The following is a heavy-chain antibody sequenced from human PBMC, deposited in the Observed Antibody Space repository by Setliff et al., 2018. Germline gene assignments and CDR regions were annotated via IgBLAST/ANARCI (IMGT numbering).Heavy chain of an antibody. V-gene: IGHV1-8*02. J-gene: IGHJ4*02. D-gene: IGHD2-8*01. Sequence: ASVKVSCKASGYTFTSYDINWVRQATGQGLEWMGWISGYNGYTIYAQKFQGRVTMTRDTSTSTVYLELSSLRSEDTAVYYCARGLIVLPGPSGDMGYFDYWGQGTLVTVSS. CDR1: GYTFTSYD. CDR3: ARGLIVLPGPSGDMGYFDY. CDR2: ISGYNGYT.